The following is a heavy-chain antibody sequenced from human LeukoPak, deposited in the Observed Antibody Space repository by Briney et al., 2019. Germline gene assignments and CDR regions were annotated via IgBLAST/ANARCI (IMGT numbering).Heavy chain of an antibody. CDR1: GGSIGTYY. J-gene: IGHJ6*03. D-gene: IGHD3-16*02. CDR3: ARHIGGGIEDMDV. Sequence: SETLSLTCTASGGSIGTYYWSWVRQSPGKGLEWIGYIYVTGNRYNPYLQSRVTFSVDTSRNQFFLKMSSVTAADTAVYYCARHIGGGIEDMDVWGKGTKVTVSS. V-gene: IGHV4-59*08. CDR2: IYVTGN.